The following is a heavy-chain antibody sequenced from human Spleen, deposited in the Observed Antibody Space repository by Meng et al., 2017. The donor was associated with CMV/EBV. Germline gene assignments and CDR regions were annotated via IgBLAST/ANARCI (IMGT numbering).Heavy chain of an antibody. J-gene: IGHJ5*02. CDR1: GYNFTTYW. V-gene: IGHV5-51*01. Sequence: GESLKISCKGSGYNFTTYWIGWVCQMPGKGLEWMGIIYPGDSDTRYSPSFQGQVTFSVDKSISTAYLQWSSLKASDTAMYYCARLDYLDSSGYRSRYHWFDPWGQGALVTVSS. D-gene: IGHD3-22*01. CDR3: ARLDYLDSSGYRSRYHWFDP. CDR2: IYPGDSDT.